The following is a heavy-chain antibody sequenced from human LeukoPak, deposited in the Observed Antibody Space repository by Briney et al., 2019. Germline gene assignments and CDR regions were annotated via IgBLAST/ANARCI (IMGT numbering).Heavy chain of an antibody. J-gene: IGHJ3*02. CDR3: ARTTGEDAFDI. Sequence: SETLSLTCAVSGYSISSSNWWGWIRQPPGKGLEWIGYFYYSGSIYYNPSLKSRVTMSVDTSKNQFSLKLSSVTAVDTAVYYCARTTGEDAFDIWGQGTMVTVSS. CDR1: GYSISSSNW. D-gene: IGHD7-27*01. CDR2: FYYSGSI. V-gene: IGHV4-28*05.